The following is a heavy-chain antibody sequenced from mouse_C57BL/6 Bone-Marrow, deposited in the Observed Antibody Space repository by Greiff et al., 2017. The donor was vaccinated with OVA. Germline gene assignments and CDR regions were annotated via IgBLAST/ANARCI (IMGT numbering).Heavy chain of an antibody. J-gene: IGHJ2*01. CDR2: ISDGGSYT. Sequence: EVQGVESGGGLVKPGGSLKLSCAASGFTFRSYALSWVRQPPEKRLEWVATISDGGSYTYYPANVKGRFTISRDNAKNDLYLQMSHLKSEDTAMYYCARDRGSNDYFDYWGQGTTLTVSS. CDR3: ARDRGSNDYFDY. CDR1: GFTFRSYA. V-gene: IGHV5-4*01. D-gene: IGHD1-1*01.